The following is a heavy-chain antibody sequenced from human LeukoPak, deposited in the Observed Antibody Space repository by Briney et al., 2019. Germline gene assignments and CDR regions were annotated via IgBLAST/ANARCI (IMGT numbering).Heavy chain of an antibody. V-gene: IGHV3-7*01. CDR1: GFTFSTYW. D-gene: IGHD3-3*01. Sequence: GGSLRLSCAASGFTFSTYWMSWVRQAPGKGLEWVANIKQDGSEKYYVDSVKGRFTISRDNAKNSVYLQMNSLRAEDTAVYYCAKDDDFWSGYYSQFDYWGQGTLVTVSS. J-gene: IGHJ4*02. CDR2: IKQDGSEK. CDR3: AKDDDFWSGYYSQFDY.